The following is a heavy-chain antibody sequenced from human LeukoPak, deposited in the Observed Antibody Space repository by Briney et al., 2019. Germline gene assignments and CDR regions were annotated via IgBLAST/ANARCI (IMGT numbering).Heavy chain of an antibody. CDR1: GFTFSSYG. D-gene: IGHD6-19*01. Sequence: AGGSLRLSCAASGFTFSSYGMHWVRQAPGKGLEWVAFIRYDGSNKYYADSVKGRFTISRDNAKNSLYLQMNSLRAEDTAVYYCAKITADSSGWYDGYWYFDLWGRGTLVTVSS. V-gene: IGHV3-30*02. CDR3: AKITADSSGWYDGYWYFDL. J-gene: IGHJ2*01. CDR2: IRYDGSNK.